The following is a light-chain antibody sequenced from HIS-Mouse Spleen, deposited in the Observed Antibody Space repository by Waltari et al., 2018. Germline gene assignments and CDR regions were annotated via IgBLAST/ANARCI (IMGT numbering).Light chain of an antibody. J-gene: IGLJ2*01. V-gene: IGLV3-10*01. CDR2: EDS. CDR1: ALPKKY. CDR3: YSTDSSGNHRV. Sequence: SYELTQPPSVSVSPGQTARITCSGDALPKKYAYWYQQKSGQAPVLVIYEDSKRPSGNPERCSGSSSGTMATLTISGDQVEDEADYYCYSTDSSGNHRVFGGGTKLTVL.